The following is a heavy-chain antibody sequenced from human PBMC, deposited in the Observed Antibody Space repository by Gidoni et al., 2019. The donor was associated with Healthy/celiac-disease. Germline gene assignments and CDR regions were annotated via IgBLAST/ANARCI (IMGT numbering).Heavy chain of an antibody. CDR2: INHIGST. D-gene: IGHD6-13*01. V-gene: IGHV4-34*01. J-gene: IGHJ4*02. CDR1: GGSFRGYY. CDR3: ASLSTGSWHPFDY. Sequence: QVQLQQWGAGLLKPSETLSLTCAVYGGSFRGYYWSWNRQPPGKGLEWIGEINHIGSTNYNPSLKSRVTISVDTSKNQFSLKLSSVTAADTAVYYCASLSTGSWHPFDYWGQGTLVTVSS.